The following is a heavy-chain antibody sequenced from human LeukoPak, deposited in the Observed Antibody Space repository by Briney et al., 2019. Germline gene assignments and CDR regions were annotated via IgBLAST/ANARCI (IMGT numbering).Heavy chain of an antibody. CDR2: IIPIFGTA. CDR1: GGTFSSYA. V-gene: IGHV1-69*13. Sequence: SVKVSCKASGGTFSSYAISWVRQAPGQGLEWMGGIIPIFGTANYAQKFQGRVTITADESTSTAYMELSSLRSEDTAMYYCARGSDRGILYYYYMDVWGKGTTVTVSS. CDR3: ARGSDRGILYYYYMDV. D-gene: IGHD2-15*01. J-gene: IGHJ6*03.